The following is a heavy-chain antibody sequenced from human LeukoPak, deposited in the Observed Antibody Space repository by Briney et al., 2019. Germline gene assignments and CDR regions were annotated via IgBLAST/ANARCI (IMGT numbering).Heavy chain of an antibody. CDR2: IYYSGST. V-gene: IGHV4-59*08. J-gene: IGHJ4*02. D-gene: IGHD6-19*01. CDR3: ARHEDYGSGWYGFDY. CDR1: GRSLSVYY. Sequence: SETLSLTCTVSGRSLSVYYCSWVPQPPGKGLEWIAYIYYSGSTNYNPSLKSRVTISVDTSKNQFSLRLSSVTAADTDVYYCARHEDYGSGWYGFDYWGQGTLVTVSS.